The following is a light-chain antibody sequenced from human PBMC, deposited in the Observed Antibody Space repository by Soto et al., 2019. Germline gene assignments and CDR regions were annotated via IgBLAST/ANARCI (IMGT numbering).Light chain of an antibody. CDR3: QQYGTSPPT. CDR1: QSVSSNF. Sequence: EIVLTQSPGTLSLSPGERATLSCKASQSVSSNFLAWYQRKPGQAPRLLLYVASYRATDIPYRFSGSGSGTDFTLTITRLEPEDFAVDYCQQYGTSPPTCGQGTKVEI. CDR2: VAS. J-gene: IGKJ1*01. V-gene: IGKV3-20*01.